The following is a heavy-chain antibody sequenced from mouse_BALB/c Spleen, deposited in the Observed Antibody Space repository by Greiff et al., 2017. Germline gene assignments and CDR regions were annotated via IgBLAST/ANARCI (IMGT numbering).Heavy chain of an antibody. D-gene: IGHD3-2*01. CDR1: GFSLTSYG. CDR3: ARKSPDSSGYGFCAMDY. V-gene: IGHV2-4-1*01. CDR2: IWSGGST. Sequence: VMLVESGPGLVQPSQSLSITCTVSGFSLTSYGVHWVRQSPGKGLEWLGVIWSGGSTDYNAAFISRLSISKDNSKSQVFFKMNSLQADDTAIYYCARKSPDSSGYGFCAMDYWGQGTSVTVSS. J-gene: IGHJ4*01.